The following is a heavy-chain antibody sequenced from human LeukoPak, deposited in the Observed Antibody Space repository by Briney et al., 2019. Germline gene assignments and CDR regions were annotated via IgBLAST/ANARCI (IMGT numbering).Heavy chain of an antibody. D-gene: IGHD3-10*01. CDR3: ARGRDGSHSGSGHGHYFDY. Sequence: GGSLRLSCAASGFTFSSYAMSWVRQAPGKGLEWVALIWNHGASGDCADSVKGRFTISRDNSKNTLYLQMSSLRAEDTAVYYCARGRDGSHSGSGHGHYFDYWGQGTLVTVSS. CDR1: GFTFSSYA. V-gene: IGHV3-33*08. J-gene: IGHJ4*02. CDR2: IWNHGASG.